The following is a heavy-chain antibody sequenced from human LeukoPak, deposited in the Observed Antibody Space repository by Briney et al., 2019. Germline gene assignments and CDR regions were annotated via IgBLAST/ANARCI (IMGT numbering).Heavy chain of an antibody. Sequence: KPSETLYLTCAVYGGSFSGYYWSWIRQPPGKGLEWIGEINHSGSTNYNPSLKSRVTISVDTSKNQFSPKLSSVTAADTAVYYCARGSYDILTGYYQVVDYWGQGTLVTVSS. CDR3: ARGSYDILTGYYQVVDY. J-gene: IGHJ4*02. V-gene: IGHV4-34*01. CDR2: INHSGST. D-gene: IGHD3-9*01. CDR1: GGSFSGYY.